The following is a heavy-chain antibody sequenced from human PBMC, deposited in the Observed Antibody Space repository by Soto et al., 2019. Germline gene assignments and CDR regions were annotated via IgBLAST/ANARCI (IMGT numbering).Heavy chain of an antibody. CDR2: VYYTGST. Sequence: LSLPCSVSGGSISGSYWSWIRQSPGKGLEWLGYVYYTGSTNYSPSLRSRVNISVDTSKNEFSLRLSSVTAADTAVYFCARSVAVPGAHIDYWGQGTQVTVSS. D-gene: IGHD6-19*01. J-gene: IGHJ4*02. V-gene: IGHV4-59*01. CDR1: GGSISGSY. CDR3: ARSVAVPGAHIDY.